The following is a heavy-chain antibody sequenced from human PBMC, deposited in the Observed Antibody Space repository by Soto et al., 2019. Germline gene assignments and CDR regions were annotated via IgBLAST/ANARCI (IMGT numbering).Heavy chain of an antibody. CDR3: ARQTKSRGSFDS. J-gene: IGHJ4*02. CDR1: GFSLSTSGMC. V-gene: IGHV2-70*17. Sequence: SGPTLVNPTQTLTLTCTFSGFSLSTSGMCVTWIRQPPGKALEWLARIDWDNDKFYNTSLKTRLTISKDTSKNQVVLTMTNVDPVDTATYYCARQTKSRGSFDSWGQGTLVTVSS. CDR2: IDWDNDK. D-gene: IGHD2-8*01.